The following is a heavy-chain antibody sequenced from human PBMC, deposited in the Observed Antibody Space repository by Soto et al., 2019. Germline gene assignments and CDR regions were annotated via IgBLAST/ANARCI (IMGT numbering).Heavy chain of an antibody. CDR1: GGSFSGYY. D-gene: IGHD2-2*02. CDR3: ARGKYCSSTSCYTYYYYYGMDV. V-gene: IGHV4-34*01. J-gene: IGHJ6*02. CDR2: INHSGST. Sequence: QVQLQQWGAGLLKPSETLSLTCAVYGGSFSGYYWSWIRQPPGKGLEWIGEINHSGSTNYNPSLKGRVTISVDTSKNQFSLKLSSVTAADTAVYYCARGKYCSSTSCYTYYYYYGMDVWGQGTTVTVSS.